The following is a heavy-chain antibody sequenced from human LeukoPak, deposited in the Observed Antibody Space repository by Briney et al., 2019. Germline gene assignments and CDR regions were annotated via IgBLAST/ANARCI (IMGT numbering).Heavy chain of an antibody. CDR1: GYTFTSYG. J-gene: IGHJ4*02. CDR2: ISAYNGNT. CDR3: ARGGGSFPPCFDY. Sequence: ASVKVSCKASGYTFTSYGISWVRQGPGQGLEWMGWISAYNGNTNYAQHFQGRVTMTRDTSISTAYMELSRLRSDDTAVYYCARGGGSFPPCFDYWGQGTLVTVSS. V-gene: IGHV1-18*01. D-gene: IGHD3-16*01.